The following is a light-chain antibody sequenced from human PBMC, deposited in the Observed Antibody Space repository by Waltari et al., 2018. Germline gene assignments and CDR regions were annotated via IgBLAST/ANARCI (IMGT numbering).Light chain of an antibody. Sequence: AIQMTQSPSSLSASVGDRSTITCRASQGIRNDLGWYQQKPGKAPKLLIYAASSLQSGVPSRFSGGGSGTDFTLTISSLQPEDFATYYCLQDYNYPLTFGGGTKVDIK. CDR2: AAS. J-gene: IGKJ4*01. CDR1: QGIRND. CDR3: LQDYNYPLT. V-gene: IGKV1-6*01.